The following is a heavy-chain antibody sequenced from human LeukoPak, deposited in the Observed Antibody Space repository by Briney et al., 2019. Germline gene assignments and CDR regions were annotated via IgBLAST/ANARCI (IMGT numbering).Heavy chain of an antibody. D-gene: IGHD2-2*01. CDR2: ISSSGSTI. J-gene: IGHJ6*03. CDR1: GFTFSSYE. Sequence: GGSLRLSCAASGFTFSSYEMNWVRQAPGKGLEWVSYISSSGSTIYYADSVKGRFTISRDNAKSSLYLQMNSLRAEDTAVYYCARNGVVPAAHFMDVWGKGTTVTVSS. CDR3: ARNGVVPAAHFMDV. V-gene: IGHV3-48*03.